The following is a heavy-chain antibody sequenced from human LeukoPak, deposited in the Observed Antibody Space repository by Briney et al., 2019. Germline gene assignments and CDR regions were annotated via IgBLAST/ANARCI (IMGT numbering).Heavy chain of an antibody. CDR1: GYTFTGYY. Sequence: ASVKVSCKASGYTFTGYYMHWVRQAPGQGLEWMGWINPNSGGTNYAQKFQGRVTMTRDTSISTAYREVSRLRSDDTAVYYCARGDTLLWFGESFSYWGQGTLVTVSS. CDR3: ARGDTLLWFGESFSY. CDR2: INPNSGGT. J-gene: IGHJ4*02. V-gene: IGHV1-2*02. D-gene: IGHD3-10*01.